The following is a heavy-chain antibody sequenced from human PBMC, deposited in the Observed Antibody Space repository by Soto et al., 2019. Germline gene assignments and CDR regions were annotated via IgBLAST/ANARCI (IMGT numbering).Heavy chain of an antibody. Sequence: PGGSLRLSCAASGFTFSSYGMHWVRQAPGKGLEWVAVISYDGSNKYYAESVKGRFTISRDNSKNTLYLQMNSLRAEDTAVYYCAKEDLDCSGGSCYSDAFDIWGQGTMVTVSS. V-gene: IGHV3-30*18. CDR2: ISYDGSNK. J-gene: IGHJ3*02. CDR1: GFTFSSYG. D-gene: IGHD2-15*01. CDR3: AKEDLDCSGGSCYSDAFDI.